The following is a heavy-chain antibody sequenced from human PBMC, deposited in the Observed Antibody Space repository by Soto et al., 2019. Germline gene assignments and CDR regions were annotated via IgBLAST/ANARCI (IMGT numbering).Heavy chain of an antibody. Sequence: EVQLVESGGGLVKPGGSLRLSCAASGFTFSSYRMNWVRQAPGKGLEWVSSISSSSSYIYYADSVKGRFTSSRDNAKNLRYLQRNSLRAEVTAVYYGAIAGHIVLMVYAIDYWCQVSLVTVSS. V-gene: IGHV3-21*01. CDR2: ISSSSSYI. D-gene: IGHD2-8*01. J-gene: IGHJ4*02. CDR1: GFTFSSYR. CDR3: AIAGHIVLMVYAIDY.